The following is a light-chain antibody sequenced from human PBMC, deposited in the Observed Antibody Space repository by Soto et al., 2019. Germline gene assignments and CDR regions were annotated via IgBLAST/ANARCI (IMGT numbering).Light chain of an antibody. Sequence: QSVLTQPASVSGSPGHSITISGTGSSSDVGSYNLVSWYQQHPGKAPNLMIYEVSKRPSGVSNRFSGSKSGNTASLTISGLKAEDEADYYCCSAGSSWGYVFGTGTKLTVL. J-gene: IGLJ1*01. CDR2: EVS. CDR3: CSAGSSWGYV. V-gene: IGLV2-23*02. CDR1: SSDVGSYNL.